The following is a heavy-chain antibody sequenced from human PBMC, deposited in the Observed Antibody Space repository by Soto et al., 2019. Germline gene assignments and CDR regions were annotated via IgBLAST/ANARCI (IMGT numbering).Heavy chain of an antibody. D-gene: IGHD5-18*01. V-gene: IGHV3-48*03. CDR1: GFTFSSYE. CDR3: ARGGIQLWLNWYFDL. Sequence: ESGGGLVQPGGSLRLSCAASGFTFSSYEMNWVRQAPGKGLKWVSYISSSGSTIYYTDSVKGRFTISRDNAKNSLYLQMNSLRAEDTAVYYCARGGIQLWLNWYFDLWGRGTLVTVSS. CDR2: ISSSGSTI. J-gene: IGHJ2*01.